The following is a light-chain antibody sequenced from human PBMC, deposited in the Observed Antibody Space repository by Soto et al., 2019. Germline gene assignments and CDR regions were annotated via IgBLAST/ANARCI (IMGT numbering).Light chain of an antibody. CDR2: GAS. CDR3: QQYNNWPLT. Sequence: EIVMTQSPATQSVSPGERATLSCRASQSVSSNLAWYQQKPGQAPRLLIYGASTRATGIPARFSGSGSGTELTLTISSLQSEDFAVYYCQQYNNWPLTFGGGTKVEIK. V-gene: IGKV3-15*01. CDR1: QSVSSN. J-gene: IGKJ4*01.